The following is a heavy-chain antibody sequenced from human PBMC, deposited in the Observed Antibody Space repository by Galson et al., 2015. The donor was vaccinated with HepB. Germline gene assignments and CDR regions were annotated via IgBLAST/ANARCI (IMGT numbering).Heavy chain of an antibody. J-gene: IGHJ6*02. V-gene: IGHV3-74*01. CDR1: RFTFSSYW. Sequence: SLRLSCAASRFTFSSYWMHWVRQAPGKGLVWVSRINTDGSSTTYADSVKGRFTTSRDNAKNTLYLQMNSLRAEDTAVYYCARSHGMDVWGQGTTVTVSS. CDR2: INTDGSST. CDR3: ARSHGMDV.